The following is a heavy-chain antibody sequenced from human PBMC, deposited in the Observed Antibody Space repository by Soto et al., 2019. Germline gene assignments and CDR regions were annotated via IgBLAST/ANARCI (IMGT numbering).Heavy chain of an antibody. J-gene: IGHJ3*02. Sequence: GASVKVSCKVSGYTLTELSMRWVRQAPGKGLEWMGGFDPEDGETIYAQKFQGRVTMTEDTSTDTAYMELSSLRSEDTAVYYCAVGRPGIAVAGSRRAFDIWGQGTMVTVSS. CDR2: FDPEDGET. CDR1: GYTLTELS. V-gene: IGHV1-24*01. D-gene: IGHD6-19*01. CDR3: AVGRPGIAVAGSRRAFDI.